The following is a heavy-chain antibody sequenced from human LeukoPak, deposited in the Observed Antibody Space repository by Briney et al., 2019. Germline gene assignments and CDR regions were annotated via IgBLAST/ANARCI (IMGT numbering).Heavy chain of an antibody. CDR1: GGSISSYY. J-gene: IGHJ4*02. V-gene: IGHV4-59*01. D-gene: IGHD3-10*01. CDR3: ACNMVREAPVGY. CDR2: IYYSGST. Sequence: SETLSLTCTVSGGSISSYYWSWIRQPPGKGLEWIGYIYYSGSTNYNPSLKSRVTISVDTSNNQFSLKLSSVTAADTALYYCACNMVREAPVGYWGQGTLVTVSS.